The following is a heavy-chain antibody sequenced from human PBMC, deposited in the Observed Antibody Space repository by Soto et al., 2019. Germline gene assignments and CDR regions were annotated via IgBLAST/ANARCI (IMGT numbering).Heavy chain of an antibody. Sequence: QVQLVQSGAEVRKPGASVKVSCKASGYTFTSYDINWVRQASGQGLEWMGWMNHNSDNTGYAQKFQGRVTMTRNTSISTAYMELSSLGAEDTAVYYCARQYYYGMDVWGQGTTVTVSS. CDR1: GYTFTSYD. CDR2: MNHNSDNT. J-gene: IGHJ6*02. V-gene: IGHV1-8*01. CDR3: ARQYYYGMDV.